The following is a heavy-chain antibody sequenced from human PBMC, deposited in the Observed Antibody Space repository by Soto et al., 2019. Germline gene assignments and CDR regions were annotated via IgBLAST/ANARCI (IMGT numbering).Heavy chain of an antibody. V-gene: IGHV3-48*01. CDR2: ISGGSTTI. CDR3: ARESHTSSSWFDP. Sequence: EAQLVESGGGLVQPGGSLRLSCAASGFTFSSYSMNWVRQAPGKGLEWLSYISGGSTTIYYADSVKGRFTISRDNAKNSLYLQMKSLRAEDTAVYYCARESHTSSSWFDPWGQGTLVTVSS. CDR1: GFTFSSYS. D-gene: IGHD6-6*01. J-gene: IGHJ5*02.